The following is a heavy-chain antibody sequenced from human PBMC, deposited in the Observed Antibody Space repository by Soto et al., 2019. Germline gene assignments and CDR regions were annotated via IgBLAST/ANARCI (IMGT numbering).Heavy chain of an antibody. Sequence: TLSPTCTVSGDSIGTTHSYWAWIRQSPWKGLEWIGNIHYSGSTYYMPSLRSRVTLSVDTSKNQFSLRRTSVTAADTAVYYCASHEGNGNVRPLDYWGQGILVTVSS. CDR1: GDSIGTTHSY. CDR2: IHYSGST. D-gene: IGHD2-8*01. J-gene: IGHJ4*02. V-gene: IGHV4-39*01. CDR3: ASHEGNGNVRPLDY.